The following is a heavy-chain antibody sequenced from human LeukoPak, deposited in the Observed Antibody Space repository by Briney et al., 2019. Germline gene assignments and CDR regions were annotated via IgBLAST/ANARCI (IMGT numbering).Heavy chain of an antibody. V-gene: IGHV3-33*01. CDR1: GFTFSTDA. CDR3: AREGDSRWGELSP. CDR2: IWFDGSEQ. Sequence: GESLRLSCAASGFTFSTDAIHWDRQAPGKGLEWVAVIWFDGSEQYYADSVKGRFIISRDNSKSTSNLQLNSLRAEDTAVYYCAREGDSRWGELSPWGQGTLVTVSS. J-gene: IGHJ1*01. D-gene: IGHD3-16*02.